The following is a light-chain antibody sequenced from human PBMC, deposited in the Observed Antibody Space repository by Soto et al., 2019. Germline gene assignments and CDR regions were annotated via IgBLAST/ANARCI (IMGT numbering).Light chain of an antibody. Sequence: DIVLTQSPLSLPVTPGEPASISCRSSQSLLQSNGNNHVDWYLQRPGQSPQLLLYLASSRASGVPDRFSGSGSGTEFSLEISRVEAEDVGVYYCLQAAQSPHTFGQGTRLEI. CDR3: LQAAQSPHT. J-gene: IGKJ5*01. V-gene: IGKV2-28*01. CDR1: QSLLQSNGNNH. CDR2: LAS.